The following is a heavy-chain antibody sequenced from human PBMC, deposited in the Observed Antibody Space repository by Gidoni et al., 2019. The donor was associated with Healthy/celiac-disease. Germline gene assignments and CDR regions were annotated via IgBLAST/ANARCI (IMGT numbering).Heavy chain of an antibody. CDR3: AADLVGGGYYYYMDV. J-gene: IGHJ6*03. V-gene: IGHV1-58*01. CDR2: IVVGSGNT. D-gene: IGHD1-26*01. Sequence: WIGWIVVGSGNTNYAQKFQERVTITRDMSTSTAYMELSSLRSEDTAVYYCAADLVGGGYYYYMDVWGKGTTVTVSS.